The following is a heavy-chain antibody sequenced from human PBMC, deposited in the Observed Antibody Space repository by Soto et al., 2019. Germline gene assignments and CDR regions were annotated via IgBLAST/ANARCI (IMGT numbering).Heavy chain of an antibody. D-gene: IGHD3-22*01. CDR3: ASLYDSSNDAFDI. CDR1: GFTFSSYA. V-gene: IGHV3-23*01. Sequence: GGSLRLSCAASGFTFSSYAMSWVRQAPGKGLEWVSAISGSGGSTYYADSVKGRFTISRDNSKNTLYLQMNSLRAEDTAVYYCASLYDSSNDAFDIWGQGTMVTVSS. J-gene: IGHJ3*02. CDR2: ISGSGGST.